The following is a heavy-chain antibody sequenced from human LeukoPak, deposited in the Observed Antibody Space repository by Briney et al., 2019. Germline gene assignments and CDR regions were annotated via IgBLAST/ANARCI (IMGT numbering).Heavy chain of an antibody. J-gene: IGHJ4*02. D-gene: IGHD6-13*01. Sequence: GGSLRLSCAASGFTFSNYSMNWVRQAPGKGLEWVSYISSSSTIYYADSVKGRFTISGDNAKNSLSLQMNSLRAEDTAVYYCARDRDGSWFDYWGQGTLVTVSS. CDR1: GFTFSNYS. CDR3: ARDRDGSWFDY. V-gene: IGHV3-48*01. CDR2: ISSSSTI.